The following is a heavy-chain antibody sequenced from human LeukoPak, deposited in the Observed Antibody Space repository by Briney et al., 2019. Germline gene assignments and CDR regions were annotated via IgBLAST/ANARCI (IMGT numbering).Heavy chain of an antibody. D-gene: IGHD2-15*01. CDR1: GFTFGSYA. Sequence: GGSLRLSCAASGFTFGSYAMHWVRQAPGKGLEWVAVISNDGRNKDNADSVKDRFTISRDNSKNTLSLLMGSLRPEDTAVYYCARGHRHTVVSATPYWGQGTLVTVS. V-gene: IGHV3-30*04. J-gene: IGHJ4*02. CDR3: ARGHRHTVVSATPY. CDR2: ISNDGRNK.